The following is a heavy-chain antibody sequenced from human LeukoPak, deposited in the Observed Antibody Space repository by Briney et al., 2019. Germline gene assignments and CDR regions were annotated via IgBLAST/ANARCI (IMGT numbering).Heavy chain of an antibody. CDR1: GFTFSNHA. V-gene: IGHV3-23*01. CDR3: AKNVVVTSYIDY. CDR2: ISGSGRTT. Sequence: GGSLRLSCAASGFTFSNHAMSWGRQTPGKGVQWGSVISGSGRTTEYADSVKGRFTISRDNSKNTLSLQMNSLRGEDTAIYYSAKNVVVTSYIDYWGQGTLVTVSS. D-gene: IGHD2-15*01. J-gene: IGHJ4*02.